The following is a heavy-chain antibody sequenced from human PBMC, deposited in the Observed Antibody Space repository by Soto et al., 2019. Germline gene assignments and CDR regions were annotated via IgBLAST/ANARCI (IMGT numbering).Heavy chain of an antibody. CDR3: AREAKDCSSTSCYFYGTNMDV. D-gene: IGHD2-2*01. CDR1: GFTVSSNY. Sequence: EVQLVESGGGLVQPGGSLRLSCAASGFTVSSNYMSWGRQAPGKGLEWVSVIYSGGSTYSADSVKGRFTISRNDSKNTLYLQMNSLRAEDTAVYYCAREAKDCSSTSCYFYGTNMDVWGKGTTVTVSS. V-gene: IGHV3-53*04. CDR2: IYSGGST. J-gene: IGHJ6*03.